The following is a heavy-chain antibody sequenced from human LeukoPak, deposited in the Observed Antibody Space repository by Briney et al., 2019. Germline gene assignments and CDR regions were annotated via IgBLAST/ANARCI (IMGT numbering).Heavy chain of an antibody. Sequence: SETLSLTCTVSGASISIGFYYWSWIRQHPGKGLEWIGYIYYSGSTYYNPSLKSRVTISVDTSKNQFSLKLSSVTAADTAVYYWARDVVVVAATVYFYYGMEVWGQGTTVTVSS. CDR1: GASISIGFYY. V-gene: IGHV4-61*01. CDR2: IYYSGST. D-gene: IGHD2-15*01. CDR3: ARDVVVVAATVYFYYGMEV. J-gene: IGHJ6*02.